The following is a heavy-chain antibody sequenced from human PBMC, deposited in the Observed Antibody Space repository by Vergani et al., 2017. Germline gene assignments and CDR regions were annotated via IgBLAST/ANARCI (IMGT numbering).Heavy chain of an antibody. CDR2: ISGSGGST. D-gene: IGHD4-17*01. V-gene: IGHV3-23*01. CDR3: AKDGYGDYVPFDY. Sequence: EVQLLQSGGGVIQPGGSVRLSCAASGFTFSSYAMSWVRQAPGKGLEWVSAISGSGGSTYYADSVKGRFTISRDNSKNTLYLQMNSLRAEDTAVYYCAKDGYGDYVPFDYWGQGTLVTVSS. J-gene: IGHJ4*02. CDR1: GFTFSSYA.